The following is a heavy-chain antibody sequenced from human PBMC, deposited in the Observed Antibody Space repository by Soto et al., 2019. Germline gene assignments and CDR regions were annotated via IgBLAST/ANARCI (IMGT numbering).Heavy chain of an antibody. V-gene: IGHV4-30-4*01. CDR2: IYYSGST. J-gene: IGHJ6*02. CDR1: GGSISSGDYY. D-gene: IGHD3-3*01. CDR3: AKTEITIFGVVTWYYGMDV. Sequence: SETLSLTCTVSGGSISSGDYYWSWIRQPPGKGLEWIGYIYYSGSTYYNPSLKSRVTISVDTSKNQFSLKLSSVTAAEAAEYYCAKTEITIFGVVTWYYGMDVWGQGTTVTVSS.